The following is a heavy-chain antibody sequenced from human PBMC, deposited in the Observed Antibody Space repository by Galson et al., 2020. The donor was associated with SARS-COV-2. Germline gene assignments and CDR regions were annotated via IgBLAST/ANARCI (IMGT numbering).Heavy chain of an antibody. CDR3: ARGRVTFGGVIPD. J-gene: IGHJ4*02. CDR1: GYTFTSYD. D-gene: IGHD3-16*02. Sequence: GESLKISCKASGYTFTSYDINWVRQATGQGLEWMGWMNPNSGNTGYAQKFQGRVTMTRNTSISTAYMELSSLRSEDTAVYYCARGRVTFGGVIPDWGQGTLVTVSS. CDR2: MNPNSGNT. V-gene: IGHV1-8*01.